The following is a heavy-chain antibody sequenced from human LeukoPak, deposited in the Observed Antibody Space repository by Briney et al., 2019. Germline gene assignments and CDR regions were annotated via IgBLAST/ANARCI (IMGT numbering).Heavy chain of an antibody. Sequence: PGGSLRLSCAASGFTFSSYGMHWVRQAPGKGLEWVAFIRYDGSNKYYADSVKGRFTISRDNSKNTLYLQMNSLRAEDTAVYYCAKGVWSGYQSGPFDYWGQGTLVTVSS. J-gene: IGHJ4*02. V-gene: IGHV3-30*02. CDR2: IRYDGSNK. CDR3: AKGVWSGYQSGPFDY. D-gene: IGHD3-3*01. CDR1: GFTFSSYG.